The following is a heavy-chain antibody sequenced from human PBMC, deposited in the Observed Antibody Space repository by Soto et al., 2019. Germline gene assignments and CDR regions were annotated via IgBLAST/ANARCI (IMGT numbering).Heavy chain of an antibody. Sequence: QVQLEESGGGVVQPGRSLRLSCAASGFTVGAYTMHWVRQAPGKGLEWVAVISSDGNHKYYTDSVKGRFTISRDTSTNTLFLQMNSLGPEDTAVYYCTRWEQPLFDYWGQGTLVTVSS. CDR1: GFTVGAYT. CDR3: TRWEQPLFDY. V-gene: IGHV3-30-3*01. D-gene: IGHD1-26*01. J-gene: IGHJ4*02. CDR2: ISSDGNHK.